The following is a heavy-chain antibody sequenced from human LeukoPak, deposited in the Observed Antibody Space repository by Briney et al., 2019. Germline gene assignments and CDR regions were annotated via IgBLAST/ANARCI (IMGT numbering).Heavy chain of an antibody. D-gene: IGHD4-11*01. J-gene: IGHJ6*03. Sequence: GGSLRLSCAASGFTFSSYAMSWVRQAPGKGLEWVSAISGSGGSTYYADSVKGRFTISRDNSKNTLYLQMNSLRAEDTAVYYCAKALHDYSNYYYYMDVWGKGTTVTVSS. V-gene: IGHV3-23*01. CDR3: AKALHDYSNYYYYMDV. CDR1: GFTFSSYA. CDR2: ISGSGGST.